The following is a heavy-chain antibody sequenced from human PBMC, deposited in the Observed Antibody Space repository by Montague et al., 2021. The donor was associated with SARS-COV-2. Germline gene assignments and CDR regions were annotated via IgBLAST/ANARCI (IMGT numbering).Heavy chain of an antibody. D-gene: IGHD3-10*01. CDR3: ARDLAGYYGSGSYGGTDV. V-gene: IGHV4-4*02. CDR2: IYYSGST. CDR1: GGSISTDNW. J-gene: IGHJ6*02. Sequence: SETLSLTCVVSGGSISTDNWWTWVRLPPGKGLEWVGSIYYSGSTYYNPSLKSRVTISVDTSKNQFPLKLSSVTAADTSVYYCARDLAGYYGSGSYGGTDVWGQGTTVTVSS.